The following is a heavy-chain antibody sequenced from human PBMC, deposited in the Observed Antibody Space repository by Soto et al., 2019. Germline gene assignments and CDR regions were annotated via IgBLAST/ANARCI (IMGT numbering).Heavy chain of an antibody. CDR2: IYYSGST. Sequence: SETLSLTCTVSGGSISSYYWSWIRQPPGKGLEWIGYIYYSGSTNYNPSLKSRVTISVDTSKNQFSLKLSSVTAADTAVYYCARQVRFLELGYYFDYWGQGTLVTVSS. J-gene: IGHJ4*02. V-gene: IGHV4-59*08. D-gene: IGHD3-3*01. CDR1: GGSISSYY. CDR3: ARQVRFLELGYYFDY.